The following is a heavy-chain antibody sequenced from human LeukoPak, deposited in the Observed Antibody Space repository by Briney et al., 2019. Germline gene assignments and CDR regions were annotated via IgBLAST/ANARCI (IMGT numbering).Heavy chain of an antibody. CDR2: VSGSGGGT. J-gene: IGHJ4*02. CDR3: AMTYYYDSSGYRWGSFDY. V-gene: IGHV3-23*01. Sequence: GSLRLSCAASGFTFSGFAMSWVRQAPGKGLEWVSVVSGSGGGTYYADSVKGRFTISRDNSKNTLYLQMNSLRAEDTAVYYCAMTYYYDSSGYRWGSFDYWGQGTLVTVSS. CDR1: GFTFSGFA. D-gene: IGHD3-22*01.